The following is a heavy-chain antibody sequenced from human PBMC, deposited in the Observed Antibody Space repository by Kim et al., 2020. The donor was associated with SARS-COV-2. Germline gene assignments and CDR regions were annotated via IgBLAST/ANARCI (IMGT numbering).Heavy chain of an antibody. CDR2: IYSGGST. V-gene: IGHV3-53*01. Sequence: GGSLRLSCAASGFTVSSNYMSWVRQAPGKGLEWVSVIYSGGSTYYADSVKGRFTISRDNSKNTLYLQMNSLRAEDTAVYYCAREVQLETGGWFDPWGQGTLVTVSS. D-gene: IGHD1-1*01. CDR1: GFTVSSNY. J-gene: IGHJ5*02. CDR3: AREVQLETGGWFDP.